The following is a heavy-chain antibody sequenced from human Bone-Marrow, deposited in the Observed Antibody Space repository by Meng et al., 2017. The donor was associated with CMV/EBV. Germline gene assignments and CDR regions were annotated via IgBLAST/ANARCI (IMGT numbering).Heavy chain of an antibody. Sequence: SVKVSGKASGYTFTGYYMHWVRQAPGQGLEWMGGIIPIFGTANYAQKFQGRVTITTDESTSIAYMELSSLRSEDTAVYYCAREKRGQGMDVWGQRTTVKVPS. D-gene: IGHD3-16*01. CDR2: IIPIFGTA. CDR3: AREKRGQGMDV. J-gene: IGHJ6*02. CDR1: GYTFTGYY. V-gene: IGHV1-69*05.